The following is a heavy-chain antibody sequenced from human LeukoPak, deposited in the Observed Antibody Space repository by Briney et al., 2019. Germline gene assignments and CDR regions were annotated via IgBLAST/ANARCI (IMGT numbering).Heavy chain of an antibody. CDR1: GYTLTDYA. D-gene: IGHD1-1*01. Sequence: ASVKVSCKASGYTLTDYAIHWVRQAPGQGLEWMGVSNPGGGATTYAQKFQGRVTMTRDMSTSTVYMELRSLRSADTAVYYCARGNDGWPRYYYYFMDVWGKGTTVTVSS. V-gene: IGHV1-46*01. CDR2: SNPGGGAT. J-gene: IGHJ6*03. CDR3: ARGNDGWPRYYYYFMDV.